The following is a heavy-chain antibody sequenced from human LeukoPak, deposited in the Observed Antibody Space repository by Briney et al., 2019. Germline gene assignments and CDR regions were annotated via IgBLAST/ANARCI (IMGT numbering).Heavy chain of an antibody. CDR1: GFTFSSYA. CDR2: ISGTGNSP. CDR3: AKDLAYYYDSSGYYGLDY. J-gene: IGHJ4*02. V-gene: IGHV3-23*01. D-gene: IGHD3-22*01. Sequence: GGSLRLSCAASGFTFSSYAMSWVRQAPGKGLEWVSAISGTGNSPYYADSVKGRFTISRDNSKNTLYLQMNSLRAEDTAVYYCAKDLAYYYDSSGYYGLDYWGQGTLVTVSS.